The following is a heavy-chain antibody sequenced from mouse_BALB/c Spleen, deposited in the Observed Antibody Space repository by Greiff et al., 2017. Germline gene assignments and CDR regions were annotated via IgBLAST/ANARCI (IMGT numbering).Heavy chain of an antibody. V-gene: IGHV5-9*03. CDR3: ARWTPQGYGAMDY. CDR1: GFTFSSYT. Sequence: EVKLVESGGGLVKPGGSLKLSCAASGFTFSSYTMSWVRQTPEKRLEWVATISSGGGNTYYPDSVKGRFTISRDNAKNNLYLQMSSLRSEDTALYDCARWTPQGYGAMDYWGQGTSVTVSS. CDR2: ISSGGGNT. D-gene: IGHD1-1*02. J-gene: IGHJ4*01.